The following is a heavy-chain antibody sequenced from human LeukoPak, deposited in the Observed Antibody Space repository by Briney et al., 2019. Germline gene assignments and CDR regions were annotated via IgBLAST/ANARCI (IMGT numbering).Heavy chain of an antibody. Sequence: SQTLSLTCAVSGDSISSGGYSWSWVRQPPGKGLEWIGYIYSSGRSYYNPSLQSRVTISVDTSKNEFSLNLSSVTAADTAVYYCARAGTNLGDYDYWGQGTLVTVSS. D-gene: IGHD4-17*01. CDR1: GDSISSGGYS. CDR3: ARAGTNLGDYDY. CDR2: IYSSGRS. V-gene: IGHV4-30-4*07. J-gene: IGHJ4*02.